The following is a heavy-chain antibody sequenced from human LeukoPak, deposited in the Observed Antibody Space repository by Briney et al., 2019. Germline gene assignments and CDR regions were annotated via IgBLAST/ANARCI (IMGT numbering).Heavy chain of an antibody. D-gene: IGHD3-22*01. CDR1: GGSISSYY. Sequence: SETLSLTCTVSGGSISSYYWSWIRQPPGKGLEWIGYIYYSGSTNYSPSLKSRVTISVDTSKNQFSLKLSSVTAADTAVYYCASSLYYYDSSGYSAARFHFDYWGQGTMVTVSS. CDR3: ASSLYYYDSSGYSAARFHFDY. J-gene: IGHJ4*02. CDR2: IYYSGST. V-gene: IGHV4-59*01.